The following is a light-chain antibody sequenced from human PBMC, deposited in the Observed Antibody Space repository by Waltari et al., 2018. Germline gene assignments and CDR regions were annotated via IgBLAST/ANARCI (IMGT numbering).Light chain of an antibody. CDR1: QSISSY. V-gene: IGKV1-39*01. CDR2: AAS. J-gene: IGKJ1*01. CDR3: QQSYSHTRT. Sequence: DIQMTQSPSSLSASVGDRFTITCRASQSISSYLNWYQQKPGKAPKLLIYAASSLQSGVPSRFSGSGSGRDFTLSISSLQPEDFATYYCQQSYSHTRTFGQGTKVEIK.